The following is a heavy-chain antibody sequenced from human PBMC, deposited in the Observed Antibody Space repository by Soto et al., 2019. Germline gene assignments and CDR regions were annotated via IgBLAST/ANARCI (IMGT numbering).Heavy chain of an antibody. J-gene: IGHJ6*02. D-gene: IGHD6-19*01. CDR2: ISGSGGST. CDR3: AILPVAGTFYYYGMDV. CDR1: GFTFSSYA. Sequence: HPGGSLRLSCAASGFTFSSYAMSWVRQAPGEGLEWVSAISGSGGSTYYADSVKGRFTISRDNSKNTLYLQMNSLRAEDTAVYYCAILPVAGTFYYYGMDVWGQGTTVTVSS. V-gene: IGHV3-23*01.